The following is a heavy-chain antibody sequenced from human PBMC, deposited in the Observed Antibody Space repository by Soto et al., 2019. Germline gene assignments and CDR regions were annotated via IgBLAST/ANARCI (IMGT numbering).Heavy chain of an antibody. CDR3: ARTTAVPNTLRSRYFFDF. CDR1: GGSVSNKTYY. V-gene: IGHV4-61*01. D-gene: IGHD3-9*01. J-gene: IGHJ4*02. CDR2: VYYSGTT. Sequence: SETLSLTCSASGGSVSNKTYYWSWIRQPPGKRLEWIGYVYYSGTTNYNPSLKSRVTISIDMSKNQFSLRLSSVTAADTALYYCARTTAVPNTLRSRYFFDFWGQGTLVTVSS.